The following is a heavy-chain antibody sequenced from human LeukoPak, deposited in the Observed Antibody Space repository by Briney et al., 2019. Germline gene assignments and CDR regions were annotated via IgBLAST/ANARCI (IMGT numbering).Heavy chain of an antibody. D-gene: IGHD2-15*01. CDR3: AKQLGYCSDGSCYFPY. CDR1: GFTFSSSA. CDR2: ISNNGGYT. V-gene: IGHV3-23*01. Sequence: GGSLRLSCAASGFTFSSSAMSWVRQAPEKGLEWVSAISNNGGYTYYADSVQGRFTISRDNSKSTLCLQMNSLRAEDTAVYYRAKQLGYCSDGSCYFPYWGQGTLVTVSS. J-gene: IGHJ4*02.